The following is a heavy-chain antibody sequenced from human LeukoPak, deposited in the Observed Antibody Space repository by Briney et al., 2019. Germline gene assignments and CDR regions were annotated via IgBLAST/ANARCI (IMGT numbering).Heavy chain of an antibody. CDR3: AKEGNYDFWSGYFEVDY. J-gene: IGHJ4*02. CDR2: INSDGSST. CDR1: GFTFSSYW. D-gene: IGHD3-3*01. Sequence: GGSLRLSCAASGFTFSSYWMHWVRQAPGKGLVWVSRINSDGSSTSYADSVKGRFTISRDNAKNTLYLQMNSLRAEDTAVYYCAKEGNYDFWSGYFEVDYWGQGTLVTVSS. V-gene: IGHV3-74*01.